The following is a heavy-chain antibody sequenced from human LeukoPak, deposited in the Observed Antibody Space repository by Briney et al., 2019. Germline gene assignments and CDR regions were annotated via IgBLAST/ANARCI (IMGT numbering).Heavy chain of an antibody. CDR1: GGSISSGNYY. J-gene: IGHJ4*02. CDR3: ARDSSGYYLLDY. V-gene: IGHV4-31*03. CDR2: ISYSGST. D-gene: IGHD3-22*01. Sequence: PSETLSLTCTVSGGSISSGNYYWTWIRQHPGKGLEWIGYISYSGSTYYNPSLKSRVTLSVDTSENQFSLKLSSVTAADTAVYYCARDSSGYYLLDYWGQGTLVTVSS.